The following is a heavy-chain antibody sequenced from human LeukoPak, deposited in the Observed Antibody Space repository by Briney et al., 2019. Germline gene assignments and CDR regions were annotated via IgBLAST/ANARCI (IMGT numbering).Heavy chain of an antibody. Sequence: GGSLRLSCAASGLTVSTTSMTWVRQAPGKGLEWVSDILDDGRIYYADSVKGRFTNSRDHSQNKVNLQMDNLRAEDAAIYYCGLYRRAYDVWGQGTVVTVAS. CDR2: ILDDGRI. CDR1: GLTVSTTS. D-gene: IGHD1-26*01. J-gene: IGHJ3*01. CDR3: GLYRRAYDV. V-gene: IGHV3-53*01.